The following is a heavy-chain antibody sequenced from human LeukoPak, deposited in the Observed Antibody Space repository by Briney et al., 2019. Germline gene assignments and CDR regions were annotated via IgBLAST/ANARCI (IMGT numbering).Heavy chain of an antibody. CDR3: ARSSGYSTYFDY. Sequence: GESLKISCQGSGYRFTSYWIGWVRQMPGKGLEWMGIIYPGDSDTRYSPSFQGQVTISADKSITTAYLQWSSLKASDTAVYYCARSSGYSTYFDYWGQGTQVAVSS. D-gene: IGHD3-9*01. CDR1: GYRFTSYW. V-gene: IGHV5-51*01. J-gene: IGHJ4*02. CDR2: IYPGDSDT.